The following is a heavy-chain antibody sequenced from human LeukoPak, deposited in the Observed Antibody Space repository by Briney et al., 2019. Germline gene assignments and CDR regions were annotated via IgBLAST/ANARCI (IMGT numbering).Heavy chain of an antibody. CDR2: LYSGGTT. D-gene: IGHD1-14*01. CDR1: GFTISNNY. J-gene: IGHJ5*02. CDR3: AANHPFDP. V-gene: IGHV3-66*01. Sequence: PGGSLRLSCAASGFTISNNYMSWLRQAPGKGLECVAVLYSGGTTYYSDSVKGRFTISRDNSKNTLFPQMNSLRAEDTAMYYCAANHPFDPWGQGTLVTVSS.